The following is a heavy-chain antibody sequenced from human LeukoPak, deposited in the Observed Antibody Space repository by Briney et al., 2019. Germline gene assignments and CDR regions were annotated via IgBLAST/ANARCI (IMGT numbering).Heavy chain of an antibody. CDR2: TKTKTEGGTT. CDR3: ASYGSGSHDY. D-gene: IGHD3-10*01. J-gene: IGHJ4*02. V-gene: IGHV3-15*01. CDR1: GFTFSHAW. Sequence: PGGSLRLSCAASGFTFSHAWMNWVRQAPGKGMEWVGRTKTKTEGGTTDYAAPVKGRFTISRDDSKSKVYLQMNSLKTEDTAVYYCASYGSGSHDYWGQGSLVTVSS.